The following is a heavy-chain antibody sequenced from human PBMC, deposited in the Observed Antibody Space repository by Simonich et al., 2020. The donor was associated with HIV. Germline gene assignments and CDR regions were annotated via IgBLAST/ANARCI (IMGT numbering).Heavy chain of an antibody. Sequence: QVQLQQWGAGLLKPSETLSLTCAVYGGSFSGYYWSWIRQSPGRGLEVLGEITYSGSTTNKPSLKSRVTISVDTAKKQFSLKLNSVTVADTAVYYCAREVGYYPPHLEENNAFDFWGQGTLVTVSS. J-gene: IGHJ3*01. CDR3: AREVGYYPPHLEENNAFDF. CDR1: GGSFSGYY. D-gene: IGHD3-10*01. CDR2: ITYSGST. V-gene: IGHV4-34*01.